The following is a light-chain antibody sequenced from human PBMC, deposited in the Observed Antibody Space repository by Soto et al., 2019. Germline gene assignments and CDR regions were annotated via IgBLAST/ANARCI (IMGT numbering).Light chain of an antibody. CDR2: VVD. J-gene: IGLJ1*01. CDR1: SSDVGGYNY. Sequence: QSALTQPASVSGSPGQSINISCTGTSSDVGGYNYVSWYQQYPGKAPKLLIYVVDNRPAGVSSRFSGSKSGNTASLTISGLQSEDEAEYYCNSYTSSNTFVFGTGTKVTVL. V-gene: IGLV2-14*01. CDR3: NSYTSSNTFV.